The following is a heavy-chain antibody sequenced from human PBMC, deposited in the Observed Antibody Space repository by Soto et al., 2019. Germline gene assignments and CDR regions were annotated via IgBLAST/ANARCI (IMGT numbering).Heavy chain of an antibody. J-gene: IGHJ4*02. V-gene: IGHV4-31*03. CDR2: IYYSGST. CDR1: VGSISSGGYY. CDR3: ARGGLGGYYYDSSGYYYY. D-gene: IGHD3-22*01. Sequence: QVQLQESGPGLVKPSQTLSLTCTVSVGSISSGGYYWTWIRQHPGKGLEWIGYIYYSGSTYYNPSLKSRVTISVDTSKIQFSLRLSSVTAADTAVYYCARGGLGGYYYDSSGYYYYWGQGTLVTVSS.